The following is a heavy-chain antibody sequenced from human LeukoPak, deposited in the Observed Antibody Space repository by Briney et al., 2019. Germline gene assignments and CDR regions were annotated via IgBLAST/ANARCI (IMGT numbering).Heavy chain of an antibody. D-gene: IGHD3-10*01. J-gene: IGHJ4*02. CDR2: MNPGSGNT. V-gene: IGHV1-8*01. Sequence: ASVKVSCKASGYTFTSFYINWVRQATGQGPEWMGWMNPGSGNTGYAQRSRGRVTMTRDTFISTAYLELSSLTSEDTAVYYCASHTYYLSSGSFGHWGQGTLVTVSS. CDR3: ASHTYYLSSGSFGH. CDR1: GYTFTSFY.